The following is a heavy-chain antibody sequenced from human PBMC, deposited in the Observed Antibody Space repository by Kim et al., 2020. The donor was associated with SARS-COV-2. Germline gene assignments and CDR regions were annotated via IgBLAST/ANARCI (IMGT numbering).Heavy chain of an antibody. Sequence: GGSLRLSCAASGFTFSDSPMHWVRQASGKGLEWVGRITSNVYSYATSYAASVKGRITIYRDDSESKQYLQMNSLKTEGTAVYYCTRIPGTHLSFWAAFDVWGQGTMVTVSS. CDR1: GFTFSDSP. J-gene: IGHJ3*01. CDR3: TRIPGTHLSFWAAFDV. D-gene: IGHD1-1*01. V-gene: IGHV3-73*01. CDR2: ITSNVYSYAT.